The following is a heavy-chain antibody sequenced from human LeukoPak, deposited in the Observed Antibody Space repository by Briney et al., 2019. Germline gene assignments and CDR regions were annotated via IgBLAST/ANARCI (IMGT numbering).Heavy chain of an antibody. CDR3: ASVRIAAAGLIFDY. CDR1: GGSFSGYY. Sequence: SETLSLTCAVYGGSFSGYYWNWIRQPPGKGLEWIGEINHSGSTNYNPSLKSRVAISVDTSKNQFSLKLSSVTAADTAVYYCASVRIAAAGLIFDYWGQGTLVTVSS. CDR2: INHSGST. V-gene: IGHV4-34*01. D-gene: IGHD6-13*01. J-gene: IGHJ4*02.